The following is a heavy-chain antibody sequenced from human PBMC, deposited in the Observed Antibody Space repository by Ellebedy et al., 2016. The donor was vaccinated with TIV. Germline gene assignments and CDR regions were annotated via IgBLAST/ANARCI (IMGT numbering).Heavy chain of an antibody. Sequence: PGGSLRLSCAASGFTFSTFAMGWVRQTPGKGLEWVSGIYGTGRSTFYSDSVKGRFTISRDNSKKTLSLQMNSLSADDTAAYYCARGRGGGSDSSAPRYYFDSWGLGTLVTVSS. CDR2: IYGTGRST. V-gene: IGHV3-23*01. CDR1: GFTFSTFA. CDR3: ARGRGGGSDSSAPRYYFDS. D-gene: IGHD6-19*01. J-gene: IGHJ4*02.